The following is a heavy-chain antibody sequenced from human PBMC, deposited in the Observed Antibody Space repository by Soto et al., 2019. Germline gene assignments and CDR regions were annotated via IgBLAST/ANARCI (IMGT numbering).Heavy chain of an antibody. J-gene: IGHJ4*02. CDR2: ISSGGST. Sequence: GGCLRLSCAASEVTVSSNEMSWVRQAPGKGLEWVSVISSGGSTYYADSVKGRFTISRDNAKNSLYLQMNSLRAEDTAVYYCARDKSEAPGYYYGSGRYSKTYTMDYWGQGTLVTVSS. D-gene: IGHD3-10*01. CDR1: EVTVSSNE. CDR3: ARDKSEAPGYYYGSGRYSKTYTMDY. V-gene: IGHV3-53*01.